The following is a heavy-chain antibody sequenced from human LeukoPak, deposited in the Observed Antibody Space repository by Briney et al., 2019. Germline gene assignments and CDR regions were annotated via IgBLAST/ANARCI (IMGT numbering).Heavy chain of an antibody. V-gene: IGHV1-18*01. Sequence: GASVKVSCEASGYTFTSYGISWVRQAPGQGLEWMGWISAYNGNTNYAQKLQGRVTMTTDTSTSTAYMELRSLRSDDTAVYYCARVLTSGGPDAFDIWGQGTMVTVSS. D-gene: IGHD2-15*01. CDR2: ISAYNGNT. CDR3: ARVLTSGGPDAFDI. CDR1: GYTFTSYG. J-gene: IGHJ3*02.